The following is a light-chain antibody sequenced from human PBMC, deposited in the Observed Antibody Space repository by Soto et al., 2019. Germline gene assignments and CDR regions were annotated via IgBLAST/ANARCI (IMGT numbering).Light chain of an antibody. CDR1: QSVSGN. Sequence: EIVMTQSPATLSVSPGERATLSCRASQSVSGNLAWYHQKPGQAPRLLIYGASTRATGIPARFSGSRSGTEFTLTISSLQSEVFAVYYCQQYNNWPRTFGQGTKVEIK. V-gene: IGKV3-15*01. CDR3: QQYNNWPRT. J-gene: IGKJ1*01. CDR2: GAS.